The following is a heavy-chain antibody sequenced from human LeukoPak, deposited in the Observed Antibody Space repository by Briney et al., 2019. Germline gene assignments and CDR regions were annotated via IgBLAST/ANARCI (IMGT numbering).Heavy chain of an antibody. CDR2: IWYDGSNK. V-gene: IGHV3-33*01. Sequence: GGSLRLSCAASGFTFSSYGMHWVRQAPGKGREGVAVIWYDGSNKYYADSVKGRFTISRDNSKNTLYLQMNSLRAEDTAVYYCARERLSIPDYWGQGTLVTVSS. CDR3: ARERLSIPDY. J-gene: IGHJ4*02. D-gene: IGHD3-16*01. CDR1: GFTFSSYG.